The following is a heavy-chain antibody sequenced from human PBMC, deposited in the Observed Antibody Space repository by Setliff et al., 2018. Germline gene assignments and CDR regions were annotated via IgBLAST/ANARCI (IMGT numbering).Heavy chain of an antibody. CDR3: VNTLIRGACDY. CDR2: IWYDGSNK. Sequence: LRLSCAASGFTFSSYGMHWVRQAPGKGLEWVAVIWYDGSNKYYADSVKGRFTISRDNSKNTLYLQMNSLRADDTAVYYCVNTLIRGACDYWGQGTLVTVSS. CDR1: GFTFSSYG. V-gene: IGHV3-33*01. J-gene: IGHJ4*02. D-gene: IGHD3-10*01.